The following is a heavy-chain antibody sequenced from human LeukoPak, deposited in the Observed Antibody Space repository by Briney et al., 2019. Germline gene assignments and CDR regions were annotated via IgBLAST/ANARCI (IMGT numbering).Heavy chain of an antibody. V-gene: IGHV3-43*02. CDR2: VKGDGVTT. Sequence: GGSLRLSCAASGFTFSSYAMSWVRQAPGKGLEWVSLVKGDGVTTDYANSVKGRFTVSRDNSKNSLYLQMSNLRTEDTALYYCVRDTGSGWDFDYWGQGTLVTVSS. J-gene: IGHJ4*02. CDR1: GFTFSSYA. D-gene: IGHD6-19*01. CDR3: VRDTGSGWDFDY.